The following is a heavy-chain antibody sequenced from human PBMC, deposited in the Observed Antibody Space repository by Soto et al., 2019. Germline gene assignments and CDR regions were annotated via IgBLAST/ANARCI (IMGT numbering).Heavy chain of an antibody. D-gene: IGHD3-22*01. Sequence: SETLSLTCAVYGGSFSGYYWSWIRQPPGKGLEWIGEINHSGSTNYNPSLKSRVTISVDTSKNQFSLKLSSVTAADTAVYYCARGLLRGGLNFDYWGQGTLVTVSS. CDR3: ARGLLRGGLNFDY. J-gene: IGHJ4*02. CDR2: INHSGST. V-gene: IGHV4-34*01. CDR1: GGSFSGYY.